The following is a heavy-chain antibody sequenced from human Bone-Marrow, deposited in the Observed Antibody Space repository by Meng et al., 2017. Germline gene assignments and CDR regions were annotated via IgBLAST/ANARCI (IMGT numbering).Heavy chain of an antibody. J-gene: IGHJ3*02. CDR2: ISGVGTI. D-gene: IGHD3-10*01. CDR3: AKGVSSGSSSRVLDAFDI. V-gene: IGHV3-23*01. CDR1: GFTFSSYA. Sequence: GESLKISCAASGFTFSSYAMSWVRQTPGKGLEWLSGISGVGTIYDADSVKGRFTISRDNSKNTLFLQMNSLRAEDTALYYCAKGVSSGSSSRVLDAFDIWGPGTMVTVSS.